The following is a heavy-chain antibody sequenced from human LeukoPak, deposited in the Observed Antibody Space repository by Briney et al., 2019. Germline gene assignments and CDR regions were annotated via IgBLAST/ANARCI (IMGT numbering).Heavy chain of an antibody. J-gene: IGHJ3*02. V-gene: IGHV3-23*01. CDR1: GFTFSSYA. CDR3: AKDRDDYVWGSYLGAFDI. Sequence: GGSLRLSCAASGFTFSSYAMSWVRQAPGKGLEWVSAISGSGGSTYYADSVKGRFIISRDNSKNTLYLQMNSLRAEDTAVFYCAKDRDDYVWGSYLGAFDIWGQGTMVTVSS. CDR2: ISGSGGST. D-gene: IGHD3-16*01.